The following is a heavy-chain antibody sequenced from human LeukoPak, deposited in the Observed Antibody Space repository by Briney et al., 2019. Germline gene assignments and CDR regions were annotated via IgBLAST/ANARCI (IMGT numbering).Heavy chain of an antibody. CDR3: ARGTYYYDSSGYYGP. CDR1: GYTFTGYY. Sequence: GAPVKVSCKASGYTFTGYYMHWVRQAPGQGLEWMGWINPNSGGTNYAQKFQGRVTMTRDTSISTAYMELSRLRSDDTAVYYCARGTYYYDSSGYYGPWGQGTLVTVSS. V-gene: IGHV1-2*02. J-gene: IGHJ5*02. D-gene: IGHD3-22*01. CDR2: INPNSGGT.